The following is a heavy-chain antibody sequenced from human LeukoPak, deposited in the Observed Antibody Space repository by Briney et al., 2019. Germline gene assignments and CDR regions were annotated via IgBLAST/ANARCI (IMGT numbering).Heavy chain of an antibody. J-gene: IGHJ4*02. D-gene: IGHD3-22*01. CDR1: GFTFSSYA. CDR3: AKVKWDSSGYFDY. V-gene: IGHV3-23*01. CDR2: ISGSGAAT. Sequence: GGSLRLSCAASGFTFSSYAMSCVRQAPGRGLEWVSSISGSGAATYYADSVKGRFTISRDNSKNTLYLQLNSLRAEDTAIYYCAKVKWDSSGYFDYWGQGTLVTVSS.